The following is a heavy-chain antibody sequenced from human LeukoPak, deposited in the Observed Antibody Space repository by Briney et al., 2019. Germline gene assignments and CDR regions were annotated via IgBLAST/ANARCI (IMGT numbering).Heavy chain of an antibody. V-gene: IGHV3-30*02. J-gene: IGHJ4*02. CDR3: AKDQCTRTSCDGYPGH. Sequence: TGGSLRLSCAASGFTFSSYGMHWVRQAPGKGLEWVAFIHFDGSTKYSGDSVKGRFTVSRDNSKNTLYLQMNNLRPEDTAVYYCAKDQCTRTSCDGYPGHWGQGTLVTVSS. D-gene: IGHD2-2*01. CDR2: IHFDGSTK. CDR1: GFTFSSYG.